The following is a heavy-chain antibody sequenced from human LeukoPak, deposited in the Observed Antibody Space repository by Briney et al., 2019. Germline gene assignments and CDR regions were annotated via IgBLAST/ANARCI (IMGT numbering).Heavy chain of an antibody. CDR3: ARGFGSGTSPIDL. CDR1: GRSIRSVY. D-gene: IGHD3-10*01. Sequence: KPSETLSLICTVSGRSIRSVYWNWIRQSAGKGLEWIGRIYATDLTNYNPSLKSRVTLSVDMSKNGLSPTLKSVTAADTAVYYCARGFGSGTSPIDLWGQGALVTVSS. CDR2: IYATDLT. J-gene: IGHJ5*02. V-gene: IGHV4-4*07.